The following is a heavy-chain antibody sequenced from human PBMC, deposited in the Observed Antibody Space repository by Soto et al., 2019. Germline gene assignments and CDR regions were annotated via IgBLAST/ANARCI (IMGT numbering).Heavy chain of an antibody. CDR2: IYYSGST. D-gene: IGHD1-26*01. V-gene: IGHV4-59*01. Sequence: QVQLQESGPGLVKPSETLSLTCTVSGGSISSYYWSWIRQPPGKGLEWIGYIYYSGSTNYNPSLKSRVTISVDTSKNQFSLKLSSVTAADTAVYYCTTKLARPGHDAFDIWGQGTMVTVSS. J-gene: IGHJ3*02. CDR1: GGSISSYY. CDR3: TTKLARPGHDAFDI.